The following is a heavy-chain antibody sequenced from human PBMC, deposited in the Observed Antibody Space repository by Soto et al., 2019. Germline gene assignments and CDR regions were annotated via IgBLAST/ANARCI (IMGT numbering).Heavy chain of an antibody. D-gene: IGHD3-3*01. CDR3: WRGFVTIFGLGNYYYYGMDV. CDR2: INHSGST. J-gene: IGHJ6*02. CDR1: GGSFSGYY. V-gene: IGHV4-34*01. Sequence: PSETLSLTGAVYGGSFSGYYWSWIRQPPGKGLEWIGEINHSGSTNYNPSLKSRVTISVDTSKNHFSLKLSSVTAADTAVYYYWRGFVTIFGLGNYYYYGMDVCGQRTTLPVS.